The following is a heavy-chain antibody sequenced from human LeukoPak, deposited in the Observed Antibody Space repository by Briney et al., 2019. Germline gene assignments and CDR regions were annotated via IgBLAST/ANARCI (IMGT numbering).Heavy chain of an antibody. CDR2: ISGSGGST. V-gene: IGHV3-23*01. J-gene: IGHJ3*02. Sequence: PGGSLRLSCAASGFTFSSYAMSWVRQAPGKGLEWVSAISGSGGSTYYADSVKGRFTISRDNSKNTLYLQMNSLRAEDTAVYYCAKNHGDYDLIPDAFDIWGQGTMVTVSS. D-gene: IGHD4-17*01. CDR3: AKNHGDYDLIPDAFDI. CDR1: GFTFSSYA.